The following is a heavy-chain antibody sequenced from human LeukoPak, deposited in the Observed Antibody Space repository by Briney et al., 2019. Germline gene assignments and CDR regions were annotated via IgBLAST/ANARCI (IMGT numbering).Heavy chain of an antibody. CDR2: IRYDGSNK. D-gene: IGHD6-13*01. Sequence: PGGSLRLSCAASGFTFSSYGMHWVRQAPGKGLEWVAFIRYDGSNKYYADSVKGRFTISRDNSKNTLYLQMNSLRAEDTAVYYCARDSKRGAAAGLDAFDIWGQGTMVTVSS. CDR1: GFTFSSYG. V-gene: IGHV3-30*02. J-gene: IGHJ3*02. CDR3: ARDSKRGAAAGLDAFDI.